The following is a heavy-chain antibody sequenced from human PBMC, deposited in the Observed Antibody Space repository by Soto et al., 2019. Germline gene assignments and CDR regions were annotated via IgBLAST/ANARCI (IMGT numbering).Heavy chain of an antibody. CDR2: ISGDGTRT. CDR3: ARGTLTSIDMVDY. CDR1: GFTLSTYW. Sequence: GGSLGLSCAASGFTLSTYWMHWVRQGPGKGLVWVSRISGDGTRTNYADSVGGRFTVSRDNAKNTLYLQINSLTAEDTAVYYCARGTLTSIDMVDYWGQGTLVTVSS. D-gene: IGHD2-21*01. J-gene: IGHJ4*02. V-gene: IGHV3-74*01.